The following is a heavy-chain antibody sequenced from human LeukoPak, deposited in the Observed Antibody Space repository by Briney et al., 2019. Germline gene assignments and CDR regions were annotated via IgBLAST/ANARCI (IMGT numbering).Heavy chain of an antibody. J-gene: IGHJ6*03. Sequence: GGSLRLSCAASGFTFDDYAMHWVRQAPGKGLEWVVGISWNSGNIVYADSVKGRFTISRDNAKKSLYLQMNSLRAEDTAVYYCARVGGITLALAPSPFPDYNYYYMDVWGKGTTVTVSS. CDR1: GFTFDDYA. CDR3: ARVGGITLALAPSPFPDYNYYYMDV. V-gene: IGHV3-9*01. D-gene: IGHD3-10*01. CDR2: ISWNSGNI.